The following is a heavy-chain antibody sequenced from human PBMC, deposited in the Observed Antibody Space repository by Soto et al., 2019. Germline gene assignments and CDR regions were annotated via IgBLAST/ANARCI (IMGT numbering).Heavy chain of an antibody. CDR3: AREARKGNWFDP. D-gene: IGHD6-6*01. Sequence: QVQLVQSGAEVKKPGASVKVSCKASGYTFTSYAMHWVRQAPGQRLEWMGWINAGNGNTKYSQKFQGRVTITRDTSASTAYMELSSLRSEDTAVYYCAREARKGNWFDPWGQGTLVTVSS. V-gene: IGHV1-3*01. CDR1: GYTFTSYA. J-gene: IGHJ5*02. CDR2: INAGNGNT.